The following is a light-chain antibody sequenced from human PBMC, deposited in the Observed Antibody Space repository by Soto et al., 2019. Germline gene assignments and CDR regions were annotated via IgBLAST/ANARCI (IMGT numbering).Light chain of an antibody. J-gene: IGKJ2*01. Sequence: EILLTQSPAILAVSPGEGATLSSRASQSVRDNLAWYQQKPGQAPRLLIYRASTRATGVPARFSGSGSGTEFTLTISSLQSEDVSVYFCQHYNFWPHTFGQGTKVDIK. V-gene: IGKV3-15*01. CDR1: QSVRDN. CDR3: QHYNFWPHT. CDR2: RAS.